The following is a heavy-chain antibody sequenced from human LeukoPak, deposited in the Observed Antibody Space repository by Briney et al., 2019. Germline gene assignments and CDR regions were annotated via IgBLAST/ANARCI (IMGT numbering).Heavy chain of an antibody. J-gene: IGHJ4*02. CDR1: GGSISSYY. Sequence: SETLSLTCTVSGGSISSYYWSWIRQPPGKGLEWIGYIYYSGSTNYDPSLKSRVTISVDTSKNQFSLKLSSVTAADTAVYYCARAAAGLDYWGQGTLVTVSS. D-gene: IGHD6-13*01. CDR3: ARAAAGLDY. V-gene: IGHV4-59*08. CDR2: IYYSGST.